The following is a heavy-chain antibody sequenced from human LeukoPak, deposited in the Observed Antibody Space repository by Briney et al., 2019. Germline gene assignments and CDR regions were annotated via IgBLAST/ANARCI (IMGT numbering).Heavy chain of an antibody. CDR1: GGSISSYY. V-gene: IGHV4-4*07. Sequence: KPSETLSLTCTVSGGSISSYYWSWLRQPAGKGLEWIGRIYSSGSTNYNPSLKSRVTMSVDTSKNQFSLKLSSVTAADTAVYYCAREYYYDSTLFDPWGQGTLVTVSS. CDR3: AREYYYDSTLFDP. D-gene: IGHD3-22*01. CDR2: IYSSGST. J-gene: IGHJ5*02.